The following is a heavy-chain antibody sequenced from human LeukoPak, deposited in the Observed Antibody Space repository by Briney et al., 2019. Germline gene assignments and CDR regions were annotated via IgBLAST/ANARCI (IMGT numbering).Heavy chain of an antibody. Sequence: GESLKISCRGSGYSFTSYWIGWVRQMPGKGLEWMGIIYPGDSDTRYRPPFQGQVTISADKSISTAYLQWSSLKASDTAMYYCARLLVRGVIVRAFDIWGQGTMVTVSS. V-gene: IGHV5-51*01. CDR3: ARLLVRGVIVRAFDI. D-gene: IGHD3-10*01. CDR1: GYSFTSYW. CDR2: IYPGDSDT. J-gene: IGHJ3*02.